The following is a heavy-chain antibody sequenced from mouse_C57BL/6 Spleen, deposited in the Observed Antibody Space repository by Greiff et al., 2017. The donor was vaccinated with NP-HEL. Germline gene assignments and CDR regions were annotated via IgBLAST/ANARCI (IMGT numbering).Heavy chain of an antibody. CDR1: GYSITSGYY. Sequence: EVQRVESGPGLVKPSQSLSLTCSVTGYSITSGYYWNWIRQFPGNKLEWMGYISYDGSNNYNPSLKNRISITRDTSKNQFFLKLNSGTTEDTATYYCAREGDYYGAMDYWGQGTSVTVSS. V-gene: IGHV3-6*01. J-gene: IGHJ4*01. D-gene: IGHD2-1*01. CDR3: AREGDYYGAMDY. CDR2: ISYDGSN.